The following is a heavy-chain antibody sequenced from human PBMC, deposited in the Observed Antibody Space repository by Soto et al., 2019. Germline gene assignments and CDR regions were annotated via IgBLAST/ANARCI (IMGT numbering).Heavy chain of an antibody. J-gene: IGHJ4*02. CDR1: GFSLSTSGVG. Sequence: QISLEESRPTRVKPTQTLTLTCTFSGFSLSTSGVGVGWVRQPPGKALEWLAFIYWDDDKRYSPSLRSRLTITKATSKNLVVLTMTYMDPLATATYYCAHRFLPYGSAWDQGMFDSWGQGTLVTVSS. D-gene: IGHD1-1*01. V-gene: IGHV2-5*02. CDR2: IYWDDDK. CDR3: AHRFLPYGSAWDQGMFDS.